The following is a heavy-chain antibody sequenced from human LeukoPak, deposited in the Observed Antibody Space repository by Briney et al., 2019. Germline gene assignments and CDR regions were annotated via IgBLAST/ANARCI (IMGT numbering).Heavy chain of an antibody. CDR1: GGTFSSYA. D-gene: IGHD5-12*01. Sequence: GASVKVSCKASGGTFSSYAISWVRQAPGQGLEWMVRIIPILGIANYAQKFQGRVTITADKSTSTAYMELSSLRSEDTAVYYCARVGGTYSGYENAFDIWGQGTMVTVSS. CDR3: ARVGGTYSGYENAFDI. CDR2: IIPILGIA. V-gene: IGHV1-69*04. J-gene: IGHJ3*02.